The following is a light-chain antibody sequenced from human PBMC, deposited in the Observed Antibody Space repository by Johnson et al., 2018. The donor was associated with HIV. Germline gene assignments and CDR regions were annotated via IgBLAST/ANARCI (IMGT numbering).Light chain of an antibody. CDR1: SSNIGNNY. V-gene: IGLV1-51*01. CDR2: DNN. Sequence: QSVLTQPPSVSAAPGQKVTISCSGSSSNIGNNYVSWYQQLPGTAPKLLIYDNNKRPSGIPDRFSGSKSGTSATLGITGLQTGDEADYYCGTWDISLSGYGFGAGTKITVL. J-gene: IGLJ1*01. CDR3: GTWDISLSGYG.